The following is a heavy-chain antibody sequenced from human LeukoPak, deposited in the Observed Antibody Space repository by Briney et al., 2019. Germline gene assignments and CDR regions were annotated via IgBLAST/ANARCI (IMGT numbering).Heavy chain of an antibody. D-gene: IGHD2/OR15-2a*01. CDR2: INGDGSST. J-gene: IGHJ6*04. CDR1: GFTFSSYW. V-gene: IGHV3-74*01. CDR3: ARDCKGSGPPMDV. Sequence: PGGSLRLSCAASGFTFSSYWMHWVRQGPGKGLVWVSRINGDGSSTNYADSVKGRFTISRDNSKNTLYLQMNSLRAEDTAVYYCARDCKGSGPPMDVWGKGTTVTVSS.